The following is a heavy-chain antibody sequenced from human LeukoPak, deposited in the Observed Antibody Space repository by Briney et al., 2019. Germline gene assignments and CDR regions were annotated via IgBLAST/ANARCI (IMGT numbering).Heavy chain of an antibody. D-gene: IGHD2-15*01. CDR1: GFTFTNYA. CDR3: AKDCNGGNCYIDY. Sequence: PGGSLRLSCAASGFTFTNYAMSWVRQAPGKGLEWVSGVSGRGVSTYYADSVKGRFTISSDNSKNTLYLQMNSLRAEDTAIYYCAKDCNGGNCYIDYWGQGTLVTVAS. V-gene: IGHV3-23*01. J-gene: IGHJ4*02. CDR2: VSGRGVST.